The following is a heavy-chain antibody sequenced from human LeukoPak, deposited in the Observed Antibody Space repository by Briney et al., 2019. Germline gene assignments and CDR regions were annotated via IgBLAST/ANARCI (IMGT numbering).Heavy chain of an antibody. J-gene: IGHJ6*02. CDR2: MYYSGST. Sequence: SETLSLTCTVSGGSISNYYWSWIRQPPGKGLEWIGYMYYSGSTNYNPSLRSRVTISVDTSKNQFSLKLSSVTAADTAVYYCARDPPYCSGGSCYFEGVGWDYYYGMDVWGQGTTVTVSS. V-gene: IGHV4-59*12. CDR3: ARDPPYCSGGSCYFEGVGWDYYYGMDV. CDR1: GGSISNYY. D-gene: IGHD2-15*01.